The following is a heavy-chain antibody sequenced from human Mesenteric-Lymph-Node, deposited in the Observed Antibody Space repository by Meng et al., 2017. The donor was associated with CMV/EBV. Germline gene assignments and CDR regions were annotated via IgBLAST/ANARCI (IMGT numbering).Heavy chain of an antibody. CDR1: GYIFNTYW. CDR3: ARAPSATYCSSADCYNDY. V-gene: IGHV5-51*01. J-gene: IGHJ4*02. Sequence: GESLKISCKGSGYIFNTYWIGWVRQMPGKGLEWMGIIYPDDSDTRYSPPFQGQVTISADRSGSTAYLQWSSLKASDTAIYYCARAPSATYCSSADCYNDYWGQGTLVTVSS. D-gene: IGHD2-2*02. CDR2: IYPDDSDT.